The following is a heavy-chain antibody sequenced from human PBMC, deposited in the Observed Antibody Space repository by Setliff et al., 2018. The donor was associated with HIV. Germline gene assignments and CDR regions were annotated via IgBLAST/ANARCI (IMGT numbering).Heavy chain of an antibody. CDR2: IFYSGST. V-gene: IGHV4-59*01. CDR1: GGSISSYY. Sequence: SETLSLTCTVSGGSISSYYWSWIRQPPGEGLEWIGYIFYSGSTNYNPSLKSRVTISLDTSKNQFSLRLTSVTAADTAVYYCASAGSGTRAPPRYWGQGTLVTVSS. CDR3: ASAGSGTRAPPRY. D-gene: IGHD1-1*01. J-gene: IGHJ4*02.